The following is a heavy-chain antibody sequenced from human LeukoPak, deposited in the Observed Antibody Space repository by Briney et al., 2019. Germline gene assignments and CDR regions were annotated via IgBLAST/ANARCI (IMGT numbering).Heavy chain of an antibody. CDR1: GFTFSSYW. CDR2: ISSDGTST. D-gene: IGHD3/OR15-3a*01. J-gene: IGHJ5*02. CDR3: GRERTDPGWFDP. V-gene: IGHV3-74*01. Sequence: GESLKISCAASGFTFSSYWMHWVRQAPGKGLVWVSRISSDGTSTTYADSVKGRFAVSRDNAKNTVFLQMNSLRAEDTAVYYCGRERTDPGWFDPWGQGTLVTVSS.